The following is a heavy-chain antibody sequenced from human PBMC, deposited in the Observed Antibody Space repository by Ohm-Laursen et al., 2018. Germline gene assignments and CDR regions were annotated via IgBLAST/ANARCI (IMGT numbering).Heavy chain of an antibody. J-gene: IGHJ4*02. CDR3: AGRGY. V-gene: IGHV4-34*01. CDR2: INQSGST. Sequence: SDTLSLTCAVYGGSFSNHYWNWIRQTPGKGLEWIGEINQSGSTNYNPSLKSRVTMSVDTSKNQFSLKLSSVTAADTAVYYCAGRGYWGQGTLVTVSS. CDR1: GGSFSNHY.